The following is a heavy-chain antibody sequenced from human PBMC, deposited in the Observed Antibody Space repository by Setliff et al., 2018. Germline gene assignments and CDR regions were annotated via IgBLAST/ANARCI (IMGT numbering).Heavy chain of an antibody. D-gene: IGHD3-22*01. J-gene: IGHJ4*02. CDR2: IGGRGIST. Sequence: GGSLRLSCAASGFTFGDFAMTWVRQAPGKGLEWVSGIGGRGISTYYADSVKGRFTISRDNAKNTLYLQMNSLRAEDTAVYYCARDPYYYDSSGYYYRNYWGQGTLVTVSS. CDR1: GFTFGDFA. CDR3: ARDPYYYDSSGYYYRNY. V-gene: IGHV3-23*01.